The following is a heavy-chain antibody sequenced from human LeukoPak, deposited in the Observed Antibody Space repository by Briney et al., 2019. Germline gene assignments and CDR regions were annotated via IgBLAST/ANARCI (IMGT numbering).Heavy chain of an antibody. D-gene: IGHD3-10*01. CDR3: ARAEPMVRGAKSAFDI. V-gene: IGHV4-30-4*01. CDR1: GGSISSGDYY. CDR2: IYYSGST. Sequence: SSETLSLTCTVSGGSISSGDYYWSWIRQPPGKGLEWIGYIYYSGSTYYNPSLKSRVTISVDTSKNQFSLKLSSVTAADTAVYYCARAEPMVRGAKSAFDIWGQGTMVTVSS. J-gene: IGHJ3*02.